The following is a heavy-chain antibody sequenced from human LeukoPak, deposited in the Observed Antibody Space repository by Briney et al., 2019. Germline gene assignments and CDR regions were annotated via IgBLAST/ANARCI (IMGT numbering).Heavy chain of an antibody. CDR3: ATQVLYSGSYYHQMDV. CDR1: GGSISSSSYY. V-gene: IGHV4-39*07. J-gene: IGHJ6*02. D-gene: IGHD1-26*01. Sequence: SSETLSLTYTVSGGSISSSSYYWGWIRQPPGKGLEWIGIIYYSGSTYYNPSLKSRVTISVDTSKNQFSLKLSSVTAADTAVYYCATQVLYSGSYYHQMDVWGQGTTVTVSS. CDR2: IYYSGST.